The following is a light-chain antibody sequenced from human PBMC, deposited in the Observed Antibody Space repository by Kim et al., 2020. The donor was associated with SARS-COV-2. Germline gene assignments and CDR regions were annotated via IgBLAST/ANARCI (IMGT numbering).Light chain of an antibody. V-gene: IGKV1-27*01. CDR1: QDISNY. CDR2: AAS. J-gene: IGKJ1*01. Sequence: APVGDRVTITRRASQDISNYLAWFQLKPGKAPKLLIYAASALQPGVPSRFSGSGSGTDFTLTVTSLQPEDVATYYCQKCDSAPWTFGQGTKVDIK. CDR3: QKCDSAPWT.